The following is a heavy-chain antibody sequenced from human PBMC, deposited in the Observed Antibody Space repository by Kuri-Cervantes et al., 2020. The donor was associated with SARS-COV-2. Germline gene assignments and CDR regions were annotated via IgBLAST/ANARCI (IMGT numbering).Heavy chain of an antibody. CDR2: IYHSGST. J-gene: IGHJ6*03. D-gene: IGHD1-7*01. Sequence: GSLRLSCAVSGYSISSGYYWGWIRQPPGKGLEWIGSIYHSGSTYYNPSLRSRVTISVDTSKNQFSLKLSSVTAADTAVYYCARTLASLTGTYMDVWGKGTTVTVSS. CDR1: GYSISSGYY. CDR3: ARTLASLTGTYMDV. V-gene: IGHV4-38-2*01.